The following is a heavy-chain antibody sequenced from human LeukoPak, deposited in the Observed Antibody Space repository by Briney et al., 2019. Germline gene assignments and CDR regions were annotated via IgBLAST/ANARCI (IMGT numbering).Heavy chain of an antibody. V-gene: IGHV4-31*03. CDR2: IYYSGST. Sequence: SETLSLTCTVSGGSISSGGYYWSWIRQHPGKGLEWIGYIYYSGSTYYNPSLKSRVTISVDTSKNQFSLKLSSVTAADTAVYYCASLRGTSSSSWYVGYYYYGMDVWGQGTTVTVSS. J-gene: IGHJ6*02. CDR1: GGSISSGGYY. D-gene: IGHD6-13*01. CDR3: ASLRGTSSSSWYVGYYYYGMDV.